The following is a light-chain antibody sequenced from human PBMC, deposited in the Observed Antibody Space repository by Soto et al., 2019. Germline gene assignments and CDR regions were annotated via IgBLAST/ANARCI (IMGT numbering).Light chain of an antibody. CDR1: QSVTSNY. Sequence: EVVLTQSPGTVSLSPGERATLSCRASQSVTSNYLAWYQQKPGQAPRLLIYAASSRATGIPDRFSGSGSGTYFTLSISRLEPEDFEVYYCHQYGSSITWTFGQGTKVEIK. J-gene: IGKJ1*01. CDR3: HQYGSSITWT. CDR2: AAS. V-gene: IGKV3-20*01.